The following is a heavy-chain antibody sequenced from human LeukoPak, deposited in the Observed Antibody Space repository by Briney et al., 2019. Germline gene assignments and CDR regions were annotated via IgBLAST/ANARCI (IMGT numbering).Heavy chain of an antibody. V-gene: IGHV3-74*01. Sequence: GGSLRLSCAASGFTFSSCWMHWVRQAPGKGLVWVSRINSDGSSTSYADSVKGRFTISRDNAKNTLYLQMNSLRAEDTAVYYCARDLSGSYYVSYYYYGMDVWGQGTTVTVSS. CDR3: ARDLSGSYYVSYYYYGMDV. CDR1: GFTFSSCW. D-gene: IGHD1-26*01. J-gene: IGHJ6*02. CDR2: INSDGSST.